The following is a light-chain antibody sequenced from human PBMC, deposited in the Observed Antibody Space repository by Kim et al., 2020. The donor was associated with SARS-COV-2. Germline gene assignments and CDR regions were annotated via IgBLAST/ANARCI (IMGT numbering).Light chain of an antibody. Sequence: ARVADRPTITCRTSQGISNYLAWYQQKPGKVPTLLIYAPSTLQSGIPSRFSGSRSETDFTLTISSLQPEDVATYYCQKYNSAPLTFGGGTTVDIK. CDR1: QGISNY. J-gene: IGKJ4*01. CDR3: QKYNSAPLT. CDR2: APS. V-gene: IGKV1-27*01.